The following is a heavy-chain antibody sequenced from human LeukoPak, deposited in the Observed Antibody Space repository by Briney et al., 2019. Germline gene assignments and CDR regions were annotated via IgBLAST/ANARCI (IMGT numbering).Heavy chain of an antibody. J-gene: IGHJ5*02. CDR2: ISGSGGSP. D-gene: IGHD5-12*01. V-gene: IGHV3-23*01. Sequence: PGGSLRLSCAASGFTFSGYAMSWVRQAPGKGLEWVSGISGSGGSPSYADSVKGRFTISRDNSKNTLYLQMNSLRAEDTAVYYCARVTYIVATIDPWGQGTLVTVSS. CDR3: ARVTYIVATIDP. CDR1: GFTFSGYA.